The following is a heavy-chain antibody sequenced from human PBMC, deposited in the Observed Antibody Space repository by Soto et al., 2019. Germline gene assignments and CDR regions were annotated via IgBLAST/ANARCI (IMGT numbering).Heavy chain of an antibody. CDR3: ARVAYDILTGYWVYYYYYGMDV. CDR2: MNPNSGNT. CDR1: GYTFTSYD. Sequence: ASVKVSCKASGYTFTSYDINWVRQATGQGLECMGWMNPNSGNTGYAQKFQGRVTMTRNTSISTAYMELSSLRSEDTAVYYCARVAYDILTGYWVYYYYYGMDVWGQGTTVTVSS. J-gene: IGHJ6*02. V-gene: IGHV1-8*01. D-gene: IGHD3-9*01.